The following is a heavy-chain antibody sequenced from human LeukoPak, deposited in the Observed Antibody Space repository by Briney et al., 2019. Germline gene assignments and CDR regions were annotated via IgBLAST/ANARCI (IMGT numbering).Heavy chain of an antibody. CDR2: IYYSGST. CDR1: GGFSTSSGYN. Sequence: SETLSLTCSISGGFSTSSGYNWGWIRQPPGKGLEWIGYIYYSGSTYYNPSLKSRVTISVDTSKNQFSLKLSSVTAADTAVYYCARNIRGYSYGLPYYFDYWGQGTLVTVSS. D-gene: IGHD5-18*01. V-gene: IGHV4-30-4*08. CDR3: ARNIRGYSYGLPYYFDY. J-gene: IGHJ4*02.